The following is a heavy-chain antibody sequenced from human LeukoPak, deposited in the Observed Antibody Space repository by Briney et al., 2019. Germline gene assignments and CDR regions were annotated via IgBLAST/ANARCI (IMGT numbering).Heavy chain of an antibody. V-gene: IGHV4-34*01. D-gene: IGHD6-25*01. Sequence: SETLSLTCAVYGGSFSGYYWSWIRQPPGKGLEWIGEINHSGSTNYNPSLKSRVTISVDTSKSQFSLKLSSVTAADTAVYHCARGVSGDWFDPWGQGTLVTVSS. CDR3: ARGVSGDWFDP. CDR1: GGSFSGYY. J-gene: IGHJ5*02. CDR2: INHSGST.